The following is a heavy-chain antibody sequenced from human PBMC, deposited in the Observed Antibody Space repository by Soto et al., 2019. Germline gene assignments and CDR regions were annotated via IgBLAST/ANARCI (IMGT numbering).Heavy chain of an antibody. V-gene: IGHV3-66*01. CDR3: ARAGGIYYYYMDV. CDR2: IYSGGST. D-gene: IGHD2-15*01. CDR1: GFTVSSNY. Sequence: ESGGGLVQPGGSLRLSCAASGFTVSSNYMSWVRQAPGKGLEWVSVIYSGGSTYYADSVKGRFTISRDNSKNTLYLQMNSLRAEDTAVYYCARAGGIYYYYMDVWGKGTTVTVSS. J-gene: IGHJ6*03.